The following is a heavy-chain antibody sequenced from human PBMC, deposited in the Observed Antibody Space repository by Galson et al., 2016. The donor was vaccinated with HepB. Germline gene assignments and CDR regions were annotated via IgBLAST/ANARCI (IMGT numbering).Heavy chain of an antibody. CDR1: GYIFRTYP. V-gene: IGHV3-30*04. Sequence: SLRLSCAASGYIFRTYPMHWVRQAPGKGLEWVAVTSSDGSNEWYADSVKGRFTISRDNSQNTLSLQMSSLRPEDTAAYYCAREAERWNYLDYWGQGALVTVSS. D-gene: IGHD5-24*01. CDR2: TSSDGSNE. CDR3: AREAERWNYLDY. J-gene: IGHJ4*02.